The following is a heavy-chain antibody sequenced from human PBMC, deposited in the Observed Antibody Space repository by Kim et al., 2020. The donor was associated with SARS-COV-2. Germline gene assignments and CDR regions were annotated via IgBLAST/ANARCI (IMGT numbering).Heavy chain of an antibody. V-gene: IGHV3-9*01. D-gene: IGHD6-19*01. Sequence: GGSLRLSCAASGFTFDDYAMHWVRQAPGKGLEWVSGISWNSGSIGYADSVKGRFTISRDNAKNSLYLQMNSLRAEDTALYYCAKDLQAVADYYYGMDVWGQGTTVTVSS. J-gene: IGHJ6*02. CDR3: AKDLQAVADYYYGMDV. CDR2: ISWNSGSI. CDR1: GFTFDDYA.